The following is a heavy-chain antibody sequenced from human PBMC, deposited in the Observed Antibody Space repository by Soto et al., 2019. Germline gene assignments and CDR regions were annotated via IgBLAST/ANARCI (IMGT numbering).Heavy chain of an antibody. J-gene: IGHJ6*02. CDR2: MNPNSGNT. V-gene: IGHV1-8*01. CDR1: GYTFTSYD. Sequence: QVQLVQSGAEVKKPGASVKVSCKASGYTFTSYDINWVRQATGQGLERMGWMNPNSGNTGYAQKFQGRVTMTRNTSISTGYMELSSLRSEDTAVYYCARRYYDFWSCYGYYYYGMDVWGQGTTVTVSS. CDR3: ARRYYDFWSCYGYYYYGMDV. D-gene: IGHD3-3*01.